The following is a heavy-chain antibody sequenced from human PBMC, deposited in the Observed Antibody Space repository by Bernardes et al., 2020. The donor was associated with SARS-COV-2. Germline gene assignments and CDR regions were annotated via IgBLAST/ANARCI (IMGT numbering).Heavy chain of an antibody. J-gene: IGHJ4*02. V-gene: IGHV3-30*02. D-gene: IGHD3-10*01. CDR3: AKSRGILLFRTSWSIDY. CDR1: ASSFNTFG. CDR2: ISYVVSKK. Sequence: GGSRRLSWVTSASSFNTFGIHWVRQAPGKVLQWVAFISYVVSKKYYGHSLEGRFIVAKDSSKGTVFLQLNSLTADDAATYYCAKSRGILLFRTSWSIDYWGQGIPVTVSS.